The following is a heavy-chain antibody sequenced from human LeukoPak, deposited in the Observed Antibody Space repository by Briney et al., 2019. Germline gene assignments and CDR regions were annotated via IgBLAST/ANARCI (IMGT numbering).Heavy chain of an antibody. CDR2: IYTDGSST. J-gene: IGHJ4*02. Sequence: ETLSLTCTVSGGSISSYYWSWIRQPPGKGLVWVSVIYTDGSSTTYADSVKGRFTISRDNARNTLYLQMNSLRAEDTAIYYCARGLLGIDYWGQGTLVTVSS. D-gene: IGHD2-21*02. V-gene: IGHV3-74*01. CDR1: GGSISSYY. CDR3: ARGLLGIDY.